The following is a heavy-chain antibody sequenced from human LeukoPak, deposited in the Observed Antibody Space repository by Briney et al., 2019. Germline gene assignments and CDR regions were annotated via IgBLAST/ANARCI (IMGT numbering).Heavy chain of an antibody. J-gene: IGHJ5*02. CDR3: ARDTMAAAVYNWCDP. V-gene: IGHV1-2*02. CDR1: GYTFTGYY. Sequence: GASVKVSCKASGYTFTGYYMHWVRQAPGQGLEWMGWINPNSGGTNYAQKFQGRVTMTRDTSISTAYMELSRLRSDDTAVYYCARDTMAAAVYNWCDPWGRGTLVTVSS. CDR2: INPNSGGT. D-gene: IGHD6-13*01.